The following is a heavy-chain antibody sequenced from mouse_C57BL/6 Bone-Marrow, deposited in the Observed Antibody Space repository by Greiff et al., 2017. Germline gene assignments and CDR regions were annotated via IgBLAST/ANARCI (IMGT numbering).Heavy chain of an antibody. J-gene: IGHJ4*01. CDR3: ARSFWDYSNWNYAMDY. V-gene: IGHV1-7*01. Sequence: QVQLKESGAELAKPGASVKLSCKASGYTFTSYWMHWVKQRPGQGLEWIGYINPSSGYTQYNQKFKDKATLTADKSSSTAYMQLSSLTYEDSAVYYCARSFWDYSNWNYAMDYWGQGTSVTVSS. CDR2: INPSSGYT. CDR1: GYTFTSYW. D-gene: IGHD2-5*01.